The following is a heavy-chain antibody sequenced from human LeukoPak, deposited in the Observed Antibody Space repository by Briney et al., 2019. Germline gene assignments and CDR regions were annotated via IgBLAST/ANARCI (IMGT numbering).Heavy chain of an antibody. Sequence: SETLSLTCSVSGDSISRGGDYWTWIRQHPEKGLEWLGYISGSGSTYYSPSLRSRVTVSADTSKNQFSLKLTSVTAADTAVFYCARVPIIRGVIEDWGQGTLVSVSS. D-gene: IGHD3-10*01. CDR2: ISGSGST. CDR1: GDSISRGGDY. V-gene: IGHV4-31*03. CDR3: ARVPIIRGVIED. J-gene: IGHJ4*02.